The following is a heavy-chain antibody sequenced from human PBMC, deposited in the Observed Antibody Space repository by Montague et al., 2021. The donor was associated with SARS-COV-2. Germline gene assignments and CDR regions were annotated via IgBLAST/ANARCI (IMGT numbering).Heavy chain of an antibody. CDR1: GGAISTSSFH. Sequence: SETLSLTCTVSGGAISTSSFHWGWVRQSPGKGLEWIATIYFSGSSYYNPSLKSPVSISIDTSKNKFSLQLAAVAAADTAVYYCARHAPFSDNYRRYPFNFDFWGQGTLVTVSS. D-gene: IGHD1-1*01. J-gene: IGHJ4*02. CDR3: ARHAPFSDNYRRYPFNFDF. V-gene: IGHV4-39*01. CDR2: IYFSGSS.